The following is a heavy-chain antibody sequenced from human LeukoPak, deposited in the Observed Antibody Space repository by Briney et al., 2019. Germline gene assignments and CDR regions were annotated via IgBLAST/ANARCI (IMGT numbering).Heavy chain of an antibody. D-gene: IGHD6-13*01. J-gene: IGHJ4*02. V-gene: IGHV1-18*01. CDR2: ISAYNANT. Sequence: ASVKVSCKASGYTFTSFGISWVRQAPGRGLEWMGWISAYNANTNFAQNLQGRVTMTTDTSTSTAYMELRSLRSDDTAVYYCARTLYIAAAPGGFDYWGQGTLVTVSS. CDR3: ARTLYIAAAPGGFDY. CDR1: GYTFTSFG.